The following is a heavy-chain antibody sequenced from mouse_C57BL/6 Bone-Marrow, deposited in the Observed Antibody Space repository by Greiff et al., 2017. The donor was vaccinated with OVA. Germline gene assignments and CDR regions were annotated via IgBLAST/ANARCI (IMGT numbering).Heavy chain of an antibody. V-gene: IGHV1-82*01. D-gene: IGHD2-1*01. CDR2: IYPGDGDT. Sequence: QVQLQQSGPELVKPGASVKISCKASGYAFSSSWMNWVKQRPGKGLVWIGRIYPGDGDTNYNGKFKGKATLTADKSSSTAYMQLSSLTSEDSAVYFCARSGLYYDYAMDYWGQGTSVTVSS. J-gene: IGHJ4*01. CDR3: ARSGLYYDYAMDY. CDR1: GYAFSSSW.